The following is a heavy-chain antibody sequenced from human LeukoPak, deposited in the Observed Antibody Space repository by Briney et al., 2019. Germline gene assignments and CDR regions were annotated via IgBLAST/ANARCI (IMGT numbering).Heavy chain of an antibody. D-gene: IGHD1-26*01. V-gene: IGHV4-39*01. J-gene: IGHJ5*02. CDR1: GGSISSSSYY. CDR2: IYYSGST. CDR3: GEQFFAPRGEPGAIDP. Sequence: SETLSLTCTVSGGSISSSSYYWGWIRQPPGKGLEWIGSIYYSGSTYYNPSLKSRVTISVDTSKNQFSLKLSSVTAAGTAVYYCGEQFFAPRGEPGAIDPWGQGTLVTVSS.